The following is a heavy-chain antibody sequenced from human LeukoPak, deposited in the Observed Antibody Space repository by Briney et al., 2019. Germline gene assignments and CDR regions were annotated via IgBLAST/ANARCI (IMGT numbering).Heavy chain of an antibody. V-gene: IGHV3-48*01. CDR1: GFTFSSYS. Sequence: PGGSLRLSCAASGFTFSSYSMNWVRQAPGKGLEWVSYVSSSSSFIYYADSVEGRFTISRDNAKNSPYLQMNSLRAEDTAVYFCARDSGLHHYGDSFDYWGQGTLVTASS. CDR3: ARDSGLHHYGDSFDY. CDR2: VSSSSSFI. D-gene: IGHD4-17*01. J-gene: IGHJ4*02.